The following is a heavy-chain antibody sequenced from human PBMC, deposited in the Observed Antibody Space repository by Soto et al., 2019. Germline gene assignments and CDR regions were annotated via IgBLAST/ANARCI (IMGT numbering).Heavy chain of an antibody. D-gene: IGHD3-10*01. CDR3: AHIRIMVRGVIILHYFDY. CDR1: GFSLSTSGVG. CDR2: IYWDDDK. Sequence: QITLKESGPTLVKPTQTLTLTCTFSGFSLSTSGVGVGWIRQPPGKALEWLALIYWDDDKRYSPSLKSRLTITTDNSKNQVVLTMTNMDPVDTATYYCAHIRIMVRGVIILHYFDYWGQGTLVTVSS. J-gene: IGHJ4*02. V-gene: IGHV2-5*02.